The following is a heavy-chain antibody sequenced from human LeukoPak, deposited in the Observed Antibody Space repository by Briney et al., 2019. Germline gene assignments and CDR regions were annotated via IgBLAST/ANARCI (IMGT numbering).Heavy chain of an antibody. J-gene: IGHJ4*02. CDR1: GFTFSNYA. CDR2: FSGSGGST. Sequence: GGSLRLSCAASGFTFSNYAMSWVRQAPGKGLEWVSAFSGSGGSTYYANSVKGRFTISRDDSKNTLFLQVNSMRVEDTAVYYCAKDRLGAMMYFDFWGQGTLVTVSS. CDR3: AKDRLGAMMYFDF. D-gene: IGHD1-26*01. V-gene: IGHV3-23*01.